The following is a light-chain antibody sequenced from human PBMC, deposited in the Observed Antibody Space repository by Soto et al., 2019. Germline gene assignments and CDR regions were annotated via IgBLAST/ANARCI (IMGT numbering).Light chain of an antibody. J-gene: IGLJ2*01. CDR1: SSNIGAGYD. CDR3: QSYDSSLTVV. CDR2: GNT. V-gene: IGLV1-40*01. Sequence: QAVVTQPPSVSGAPGQRVTISRTGSSSNIGAGYDVHWYQQFPGTTPKFLIYGNTNRPSGVPDRFSASKSGTSASLDITGLQAEDEAEYFCQSYDSSLTVVFGGGTKLTVL.